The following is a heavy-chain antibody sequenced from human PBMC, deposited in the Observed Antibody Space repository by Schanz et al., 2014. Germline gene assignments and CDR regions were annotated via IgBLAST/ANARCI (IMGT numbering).Heavy chain of an antibody. CDR1: GGTFSSYA. CDR2: IIPILGIA. CDR3: ARDYYDSSGYSYCDY. V-gene: IGHV1-69*04. Sequence: QVQLVQSGAEVKKPGSPVKVSCKSSGGTFSSYAISWVRQAPGQGLEWMGRIIPILGIATYAQKFQGRLTITADNSTSTAYMELSSLRSEDTAMYYCARDYYDSSGYSYCDYWGQGTLVTVSS. J-gene: IGHJ4*02. D-gene: IGHD3-22*01.